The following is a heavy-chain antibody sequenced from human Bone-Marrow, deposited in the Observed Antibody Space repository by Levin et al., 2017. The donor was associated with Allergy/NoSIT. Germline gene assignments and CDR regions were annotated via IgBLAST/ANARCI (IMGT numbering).Heavy chain of an antibody. V-gene: IGHV3-7*01. J-gene: IGHJ4*02. CDR3: SRVRAYDNSGYFGGDYFDY. CDR2: IKQDGSEK. D-gene: IGHD3-22*01. Sequence: SGGSLRLSCAASGFTFSHSWMSWVRQAPGKGLEWVANIKQDGSEKHYVDSMKGRFTISRDNAKNSLYLQIDSLRAEDTAVYYCSRVRAYDNSGYFGGDYFDYWGQGALVTVSS. CDR1: GFTFSHSW.